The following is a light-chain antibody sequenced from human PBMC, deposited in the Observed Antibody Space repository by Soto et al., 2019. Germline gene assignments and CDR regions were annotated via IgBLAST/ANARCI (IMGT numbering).Light chain of an antibody. CDR2: GDN. CDR1: GSNIGTNT. V-gene: IGLV1-44*01. Sequence: QSVLTQPPSASGTPGQRATISCSGGGSNIGTNTVNWYRQLPGTAPKLVIFGDNQRPSGVPDRFSGSKSGTSASLAISGLQSEDEADYYCAAWDGSLNNVLFGGGTKLTVL. J-gene: IGLJ2*01. CDR3: AAWDGSLNNVL.